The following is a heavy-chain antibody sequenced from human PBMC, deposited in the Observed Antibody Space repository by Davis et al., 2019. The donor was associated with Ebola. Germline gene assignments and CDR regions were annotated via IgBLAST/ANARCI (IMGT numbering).Heavy chain of an antibody. V-gene: IGHV3-7*03. CDR3: ARASNYARDY. D-gene: IGHD2-2*01. Sequence: PGGSLRLSCAASGFTFSNYWMSWVRQAPGKGLEWVANIKEDGSEKYYVDSVKGRFTISRDNAKNSLYLQMNSLRAEDTAVFYCARASNYARDYWGQGTPVTVSS. CDR2: IKEDGSEK. J-gene: IGHJ4*02. CDR1: GFTFSNYW.